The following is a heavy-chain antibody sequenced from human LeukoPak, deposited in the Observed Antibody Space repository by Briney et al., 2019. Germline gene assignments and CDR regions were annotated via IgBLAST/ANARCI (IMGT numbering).Heavy chain of an antibody. D-gene: IGHD2-2*01. CDR2: ISYNGDST. J-gene: IGHJ4*02. Sequence: PGGSLRLSCSGSGFTFSRHNMHWVRQAPGKGLEYVSAISYNGDSTYYVDSVKGRFTISRDNSKNTLYLQMSSLRAEDTAVYYCVKGRCSGSSRYGGDYWGQGTLVTVSS. CDR3: VKGRCSGSSRYGGDY. CDR1: GFTFSRHN. V-gene: IGHV3-64D*09.